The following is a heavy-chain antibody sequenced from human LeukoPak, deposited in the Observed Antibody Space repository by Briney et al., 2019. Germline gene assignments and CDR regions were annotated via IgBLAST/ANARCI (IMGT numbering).Heavy chain of an antibody. J-gene: IGHJ4*02. V-gene: IGHV1-69*13. D-gene: IGHD3-3*01. CDR2: IIPIFGTA. CDR3: ARDGGASFDY. Sequence: SVKVSCKASGYSFTTYYIHWVRQAPGQGLEWMGGIIPIFGTANYAQKFQGRVTITADESTSTAYMELSSLRSEDTAVYYCARDGGASFDYWGQGTLVTVSS. CDR1: GYSFTTYY.